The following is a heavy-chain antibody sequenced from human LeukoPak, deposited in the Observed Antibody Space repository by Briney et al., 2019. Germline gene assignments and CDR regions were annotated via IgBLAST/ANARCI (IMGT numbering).Heavy chain of an antibody. CDR2: ISGSGGST. Sequence: GGSLRLSCAASGFTFSSYGMSWVRQAPGKGLEWVSAISGSGGSTYYADSVKGRFTISRDNSKNTLYLQMNSLRAEDTAVYYCAKEENSGSYYSKAPFDYWGQGTLVTVSS. CDR1: GFTFSSYG. J-gene: IGHJ4*02. V-gene: IGHV3-23*01. CDR3: AKEENSGSYYSKAPFDY. D-gene: IGHD1-26*01.